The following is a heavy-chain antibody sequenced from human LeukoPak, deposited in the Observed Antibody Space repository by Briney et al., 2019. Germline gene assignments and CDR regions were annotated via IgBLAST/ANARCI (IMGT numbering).Heavy chain of an antibody. CDR3: AKFTREMVRGVGPKVDAFDI. V-gene: IGHV3-23*01. CDR2: ISGSDRHGMT. CDR1: GFTFSTYA. Sequence: QPGGSLRLSCAASGFTFSTYAISWVRQAPGKGLEWVSAISGSDRHGMTYYADSVKGRFTISRDNSKNTLYLHMNSLRAEDTAVYYCAKFTREMVRGVGPKVDAFDIWGQGTMVTVSS. J-gene: IGHJ3*02. D-gene: IGHD3-10*01.